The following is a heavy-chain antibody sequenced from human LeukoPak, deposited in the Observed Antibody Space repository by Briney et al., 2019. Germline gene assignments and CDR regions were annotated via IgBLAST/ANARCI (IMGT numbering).Heavy chain of an antibody. CDR1: GYTFNSYG. Sequence: ASVKVSCKASGYTFNSYGISWVRQAPGQGLEWMGWISPYRGDTEYAQKIQGRVSMTTDTSTSTAYMELRSLRSDDTAVYYCERQVLIVGGRYGMDVWGQGTTVTVSS. D-gene: IGHD3-22*01. CDR3: ERQVLIVGGRYGMDV. V-gene: IGHV1-18*01. CDR2: ISPYRGDT. J-gene: IGHJ6*02.